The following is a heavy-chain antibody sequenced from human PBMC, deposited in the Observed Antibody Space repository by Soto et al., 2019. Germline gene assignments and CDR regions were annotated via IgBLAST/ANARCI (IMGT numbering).Heavy chain of an antibody. V-gene: IGHV4-39*01. J-gene: IGHJ5*02. D-gene: IGHD2-15*01. CDR2: IYYSGST. CDR3: ARRYCSGGSCYRWDWFDP. CDR1: GGSISSSSYY. Sequence: QLLESGPGLVKPSETLSLTCTVSGGSISSSSYYWGWIRQPPGKGLEWIGSIYYSGSTYYNPSLKSRVTISVDTSKNQFSLKLSSVTAADTAVYYCARRYCSGGSCYRWDWFDPWGQGTLVTVSS.